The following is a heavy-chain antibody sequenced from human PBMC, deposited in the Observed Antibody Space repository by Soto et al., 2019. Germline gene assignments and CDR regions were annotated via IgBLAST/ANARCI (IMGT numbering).Heavy chain of an antibody. J-gene: IGHJ4*02. CDR2: IKQDGSEK. Sequence: PGGSLRLSCAGSGVIISNYYMSWFRQAPGKGLEWVANIKQDGSEKFYVDSVKGRFTISRDNAKNSLFLQMNSLRVEDTAVYYSAGGSGWICDNWGQGTLVTVPQ. CDR1: GVIISNYY. V-gene: IGHV3-7*01. D-gene: IGHD6-19*01. CDR3: AGGSGWICDN.